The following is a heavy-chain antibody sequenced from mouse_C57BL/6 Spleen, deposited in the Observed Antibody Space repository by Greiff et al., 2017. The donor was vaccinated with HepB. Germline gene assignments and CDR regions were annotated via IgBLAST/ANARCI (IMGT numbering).Heavy chain of an antibody. J-gene: IGHJ4*01. CDR1: GYAFTNYL. Sequence: QVQLQQSGAELVRPGTSVKVSCKASGYAFTNYLIEWVKQRPGQGLEWIGVLNPGSGGTNYNEKFKGKATLTADKSSSTAYMQLSSLTSEDSAVYFCARRETVMDYWGQGTSVTVSS. D-gene: IGHD1-1*01. CDR2: LNPGSGGT. CDR3: ARRETVMDY. V-gene: IGHV1-54*01.